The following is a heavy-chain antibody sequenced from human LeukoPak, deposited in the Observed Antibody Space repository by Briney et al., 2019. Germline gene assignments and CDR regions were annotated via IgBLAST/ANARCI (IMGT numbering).Heavy chain of an antibody. CDR3: AKASIGGSACDV. CDR1: GFTFRSYT. Sequence: TGGSLRLSCAASGFTFRSYTMGWVRQAPGKGLDWVSDINQNGDATYYADSVRGRFTISRDNSRSTLYLQMSSLRDDDTALYYCAKASIGGSACDVWGQGTMVTVSS. CDR2: INQNGDAT. D-gene: IGHD1-14*01. V-gene: IGHV3-23*01. J-gene: IGHJ3*01.